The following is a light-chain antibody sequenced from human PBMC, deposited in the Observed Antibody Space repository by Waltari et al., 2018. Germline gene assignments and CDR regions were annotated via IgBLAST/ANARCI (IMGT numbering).Light chain of an antibody. CDR1: QSVLYNSNDKNY. V-gene: IGKV4-1*01. CDR3: QQYYSRRT. CDR2: WAS. Sequence: DIVMTQSPEFLAVSLGERATINCKSSQSVLYNSNDKNYLAWYQQKPGQPPKLLIYWASTRQSGVPDRFSVSWSCTDFTLTIDSLQAEDVAVYYCQQYYSRRTFGRGTRVEIK. J-gene: IGKJ1*01.